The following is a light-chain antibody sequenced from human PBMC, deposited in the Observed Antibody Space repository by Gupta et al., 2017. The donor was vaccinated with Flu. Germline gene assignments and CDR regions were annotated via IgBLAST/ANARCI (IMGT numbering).Light chain of an antibody. CDR2: NGN. V-gene: IGLV2-11*01. J-gene: IGLJ3*02. CDR1: GSDVGAYDY. CDR3: NSYGAVWV. Sequence: QSALTQPRSVSGSPGPSVAIPCTGTGSDVGAYDYVSCYQQYPAQAPFLRMKNGNKGPQAVPEGSTGATYATTASLTTSGLQREDEEEYQCNSYGAVWVFGGGTRLTV.